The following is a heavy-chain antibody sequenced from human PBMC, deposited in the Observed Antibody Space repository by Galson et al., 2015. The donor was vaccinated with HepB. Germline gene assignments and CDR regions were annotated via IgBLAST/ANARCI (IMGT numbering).Heavy chain of an antibody. Sequence: GLEYIGYIYDKTTNYNPSLKGRVTISPDTTKNQISLKLISMTAADTAVYYCARKAHWGSGRRPYYFDSWGQGILVVVSS. CDR2: IYDKTT. J-gene: IGHJ4*02. V-gene: IGHV4-59*01. D-gene: IGHD3-16*01. CDR3: ARKAHWGSGRRPYYFDS.